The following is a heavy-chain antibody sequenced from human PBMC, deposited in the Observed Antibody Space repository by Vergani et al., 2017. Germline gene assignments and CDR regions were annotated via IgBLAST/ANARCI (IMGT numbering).Heavy chain of an antibody. CDR3: ARMGGYDEGDAFRIGYFDS. V-gene: IGHV4-31*02. J-gene: IGHJ4*02. Sequence: QVQLVESGGGVVQPGRSLRLSCAASGLTLTDFAVHWVRQHPGKGLEWIGYIYSTGSTHHNPSLRRRITMSVDTSKNQFSQKLNSVTAADTAMYYCARMGGYDEGDAFRIGYFDSWGPGILVTVSS. CDR2: IYSTGST. CDR1: GLTLTDFAVH. D-gene: IGHD3-22*01.